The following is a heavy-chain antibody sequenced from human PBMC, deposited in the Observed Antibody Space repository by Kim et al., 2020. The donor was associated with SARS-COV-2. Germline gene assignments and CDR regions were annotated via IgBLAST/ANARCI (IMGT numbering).Heavy chain of an antibody. CDR2: ISGSGGST. V-gene: IGHV3-23*01. CDR3: AKGADIVVVPPPDQPYAEDY. J-gene: IGHJ4*02. D-gene: IGHD2-2*01. CDR1: GFTFSSYA. Sequence: GGSLRLSCAASGFTFSSYAMSWVRQAPGKGLEWVSAISGSGGSTYYADSVKGRFTISRDNSKNTLYLQMNSLRAEDTAVYYCAKGADIVVVPPPDQPYAEDYWGQGTLVTVSS.